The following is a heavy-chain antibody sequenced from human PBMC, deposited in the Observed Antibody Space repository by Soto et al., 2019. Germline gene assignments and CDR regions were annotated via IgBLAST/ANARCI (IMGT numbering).Heavy chain of an antibody. CDR2: ITSSSSTI. Sequence: GSLRLSCAASGFTFSRYSMNWVRQAPGKGLEWVSYITSSSSTIYYADSVKGRFTISRDNAKNSLYLQMNSLRAEDTAVYYCARDQGSGSSWGQGTLVTVSS. D-gene: IGHD3-10*01. CDR1: GFTFSRYS. CDR3: ARDQGSGSS. V-gene: IGHV3-48*01. J-gene: IGHJ4*02.